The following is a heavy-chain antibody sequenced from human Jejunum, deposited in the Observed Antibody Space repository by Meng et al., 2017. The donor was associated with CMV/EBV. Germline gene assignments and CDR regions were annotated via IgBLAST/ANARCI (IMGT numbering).Heavy chain of an antibody. CDR2: VNPNSGKT. CDR1: GYPFTNYD. CDR3: ARRRNWFDS. V-gene: IGHV1-8*01. J-gene: IGHJ5*01. Sequence: KVSCKASGYPFTNYDIYWARQATGQGPEWMGWVNPNSGKTGYAQKFQGRLIMSRNSSIDTAYMELSSLRSDDTAVYYCARRRNWFDSWGQGTLVTVSS.